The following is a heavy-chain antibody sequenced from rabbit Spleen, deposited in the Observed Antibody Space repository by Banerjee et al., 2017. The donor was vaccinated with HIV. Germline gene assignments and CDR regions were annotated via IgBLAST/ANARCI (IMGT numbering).Heavy chain of an antibody. V-gene: IGHV1S40*01. CDR3: ARDLVAVIGWNFNL. CDR1: GFSFSNSYY. D-gene: IGHD1-1*01. J-gene: IGHJ4*01. Sequence: QSLEESGGDLVKPGASLTLTCTASGFSFSNSYYMCWVRQAPGKGLECIACIYGASGGSTWYASWAKGRFTISKTSSTTVTLQMTSLTAADTATYFCARDLVAVIGWNFNLWGPGTLVTVS. CDR2: IYGASGGST.